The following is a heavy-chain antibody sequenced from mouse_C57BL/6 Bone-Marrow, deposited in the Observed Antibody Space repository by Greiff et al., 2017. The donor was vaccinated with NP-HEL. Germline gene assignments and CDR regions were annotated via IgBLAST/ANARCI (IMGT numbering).Heavy chain of an antibody. Sequence: VHLVESGAELVRPGASVTLSCKASGYTFTDYEMHWVKQIPVHGLEWIGAIDPETGGTAYNQKFKGKAILTADKSSNTAYMELHSQTTEDSADYYGTKSGTVVANWYFDDWGTGTTVTVSS. D-gene: IGHD1-1*01. V-gene: IGHV1-15*01. J-gene: IGHJ1*03. CDR3: TKSGTVVANWYFDD. CDR1: GYTFTDYE. CDR2: IDPETGGT.